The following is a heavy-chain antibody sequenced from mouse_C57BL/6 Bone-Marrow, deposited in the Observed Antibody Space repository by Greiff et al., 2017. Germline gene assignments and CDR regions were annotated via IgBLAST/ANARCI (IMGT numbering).Heavy chain of an antibody. CDR1: GYTFTSYG. D-gene: IGHD1-1*01. Sequence: QVQLQQSGAELARPGASVKLSCKASGYTFTSYGISWVKQRPGQGLEWIGEIYPRSGNTYYNEKFKGKATLTADKSSSTAYMELRSLTSEDSAVYFCAREEITTVVVPFDYWGQGTTLTVSS. CDR3: AREEITTVVVPFDY. V-gene: IGHV1-81*01. J-gene: IGHJ2*01. CDR2: IYPRSGNT.